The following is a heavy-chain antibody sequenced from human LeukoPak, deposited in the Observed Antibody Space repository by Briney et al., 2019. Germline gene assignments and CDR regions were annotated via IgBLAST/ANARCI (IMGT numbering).Heavy chain of an antibody. CDR1: GFTFSSYS. CDR2: ISSSSSYI. J-gene: IGHJ6*03. CDR3: ARSSYYYGSGDFMDV. V-gene: IGHV3-21*01. Sequence: GGPLRLSCAASGFTFSSYSMNWVRQAPGKGLEWVSSISSSSSYIYYADSVKGRFTISRDNAKNSLYLQMNSLRAEDTAVYYCARSSYYYGSGDFMDVWGKGTTVTVSS. D-gene: IGHD3-10*01.